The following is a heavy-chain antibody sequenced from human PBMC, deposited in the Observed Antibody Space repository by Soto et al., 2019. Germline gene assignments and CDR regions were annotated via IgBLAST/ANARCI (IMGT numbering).Heavy chain of an antibody. D-gene: IGHD6-13*01. V-gene: IGHV1-18*01. CDR3: ARAGKAGTEDYYYYGMDV. J-gene: IGHJ6*02. CDR2: ISAYNGNT. Sequence: ASMKVSCKASGDNFSSCAINWVRQAPGQRLEWMGGISAYNGNTNYAQKLQGRVTMTTDTSTSTAYMELRSLRSDDTAVYYCARAGKAGTEDYYYYGMDVWGQGTTVTVSS. CDR1: GDNFSSCA.